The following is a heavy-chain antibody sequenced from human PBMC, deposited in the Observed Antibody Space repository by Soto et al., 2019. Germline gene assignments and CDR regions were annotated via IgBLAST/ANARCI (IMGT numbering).Heavy chain of an antibody. D-gene: IGHD2-2*01. CDR2: IIPIFGTA. CDR1: GGTFSSYA. V-gene: IGHV1-69*05. CDR3: ASPLYQPDAFDI. Sequence: QVQLVQSGAEVKKPGSSVKVSCKASGGTFSSYAISWVRQAPGQGLEWMGGIIPIFGTANYAQKFQGRVTITPAESTSTASMELSSLRSDDTSVYFCASPLYQPDAFDIWGQGTMVTVSS. J-gene: IGHJ3*02.